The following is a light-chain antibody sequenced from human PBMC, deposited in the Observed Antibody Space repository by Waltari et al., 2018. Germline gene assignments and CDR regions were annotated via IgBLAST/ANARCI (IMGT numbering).Light chain of an antibody. CDR1: LGISRW. V-gene: IGKV1-12*01. J-gene: IGKJ1*01. CDR2: PAS. Sequence: DIQMTKSPSSVSASVGDRVTITCRASLGISRWLGWYQQKPGKAPKLLIYPASSLRSGVPSRFSGSGSGTDFTLTISSLQPEDFATYYCLQANSFPWTFGQGTKVE. CDR3: LQANSFPWT.